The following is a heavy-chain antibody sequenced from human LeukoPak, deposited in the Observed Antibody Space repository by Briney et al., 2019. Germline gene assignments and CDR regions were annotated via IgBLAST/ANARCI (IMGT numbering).Heavy chain of an antibody. J-gene: IGHJ4*02. CDR2: INIDGSRT. CDR1: GFSFSCYW. V-gene: IGHV3-74*01. D-gene: IGHD1-26*01. Sequence: GGCLRLSCAASGFSFSCYWMHWVRRAPGKGLVWVSRINIDGSRTDYADYVKGRFTISRDNAENTLYLQMNSLRVEDTAVYYCLKTDKWELWGQGTLVTVSS. CDR3: LKTDKWEL.